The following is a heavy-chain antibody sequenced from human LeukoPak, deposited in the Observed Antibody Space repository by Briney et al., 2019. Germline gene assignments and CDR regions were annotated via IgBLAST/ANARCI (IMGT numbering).Heavy chain of an antibody. J-gene: IGHJ5*02. CDR3: AMANPAEVFDP. CDR2: MNPNNGNT. CDR1: GYTFTSYD. Sequence: ASVKVSCKASGYTFTSYDIQWVRQATGQGLEWMGWMNPNNGNTGYAQKFQGRVTMTRNTSISTAYMELRSLRSDDTAVYYCAMANPAEVFDPWGQGTLVTVSS. V-gene: IGHV1-8*01.